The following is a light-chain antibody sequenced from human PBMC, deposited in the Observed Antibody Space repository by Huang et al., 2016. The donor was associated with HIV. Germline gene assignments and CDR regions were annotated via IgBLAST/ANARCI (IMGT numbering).Light chain of an antibody. CDR3: MQGSHWPPT. CDR1: ESLVYSDGNTY. J-gene: IGKJ3*01. V-gene: IGKV2-30*01. Sequence: DVVMTQSPLSLPVTLGQPASISCRSRESLVYSDGNTYLNWFQQRPGQSPRRLIYKVSSRDSGVPDRFSGSGSGTNLTLKISRVEAEDVGIYYCMQGSHWPPTFGPGTKVDFK. CDR2: KVS.